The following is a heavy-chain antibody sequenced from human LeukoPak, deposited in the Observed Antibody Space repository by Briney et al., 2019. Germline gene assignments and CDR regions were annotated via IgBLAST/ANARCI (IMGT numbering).Heavy chain of an antibody. Sequence: SQTLSLTCAISGDSVSSNSAAWNWIRQSPSRGLEWLGRTYYRSKWYNDYAVSVKSRITINPDTSKNQFSLQLNSVTPEDTAVYYCARSQLLSRITMVRAPGWFDPWGQGTLVTVSS. CDR2: TYYRSKWYN. J-gene: IGHJ5*02. CDR1: GDSVSSNSAA. V-gene: IGHV6-1*01. D-gene: IGHD3-10*01. CDR3: ARSQLLSRITMVRAPGWFDP.